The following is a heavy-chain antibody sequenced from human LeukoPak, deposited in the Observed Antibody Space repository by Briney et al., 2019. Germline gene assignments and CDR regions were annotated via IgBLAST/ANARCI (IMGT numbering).Heavy chain of an antibody. D-gene: IGHD3-10*01. CDR2: ISYDGNDK. CDR1: EFTFSSYA. Sequence: GGSLRLSCAASEFTFSSYAMHWVRQAPGKGLEWVAVISYDGNDKYYADSVKGRFTISRDNSKNTLYLQMNNLRAEDTAIYYCARDLLLWFGELSGDLNWFDPWGQGTLVTVSS. CDR3: ARDLLLWFGELSGDLNWFDP. J-gene: IGHJ5*02. V-gene: IGHV3-30-3*01.